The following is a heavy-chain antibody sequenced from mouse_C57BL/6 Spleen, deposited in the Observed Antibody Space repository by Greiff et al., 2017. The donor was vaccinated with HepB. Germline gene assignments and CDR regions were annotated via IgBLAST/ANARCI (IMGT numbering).Heavy chain of an antibody. Sequence: EVKVEESEGGLVQPGSSMKLSCTASGFTFSDYYMAWVRQVPEKGLEWVANINYDGSSTYYLDSLKSRFIISRDNAKNILDLQMSSLKSEDTATYDCARDGSYYYGSSPYYAMDYWGQGTSVTVSS. D-gene: IGHD1-1*01. CDR3: ARDGSYYYGSSPYYAMDY. CDR1: GFTFSDYY. CDR2: INYDGSST. V-gene: IGHV5-16*01. J-gene: IGHJ4*01.